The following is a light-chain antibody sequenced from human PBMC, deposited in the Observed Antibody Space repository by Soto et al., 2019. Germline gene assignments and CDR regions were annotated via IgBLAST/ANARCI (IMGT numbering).Light chain of an antibody. CDR2: KAS. V-gene: IGKV1-5*03. J-gene: IGKJ1*01. Sequence: DIQMTQSPSTLSAPVGDRVTITCRASESIDSWLAWHQKEPGRAPKLLISKASSLESGVPSRFSGSGFGTDFTLTISSLQPEDFANYYCQQSYSTPPGTFGQGTKVDIK. CDR3: QQSYSTPPGT. CDR1: ESIDSW.